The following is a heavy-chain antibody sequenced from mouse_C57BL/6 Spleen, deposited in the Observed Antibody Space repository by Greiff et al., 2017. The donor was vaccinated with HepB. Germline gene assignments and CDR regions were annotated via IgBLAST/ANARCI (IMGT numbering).Heavy chain of an antibody. J-gene: IGHJ4*01. CDR3: ARASIYYDYLYYAMDY. Sequence: VKLQESGAELVRPGTSVKVSCKASGYAFTNYLIEWVKQRPGQGLEWIGVINPGSGGTNYNEKFKGKATLTADKSSSTAYMQLSSLTSEDSAVYFCARASIYYDYLYYAMDYWGQGTSVTVSS. CDR1: GYAFTNYL. D-gene: IGHD2-4*01. CDR2: INPGSGGT. V-gene: IGHV1-54*01.